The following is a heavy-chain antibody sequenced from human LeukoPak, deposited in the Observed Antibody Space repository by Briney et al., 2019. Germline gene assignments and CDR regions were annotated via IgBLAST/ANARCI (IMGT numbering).Heavy chain of an antibody. Sequence: GGSLRLSCAASGFTFSKNWLHWVRQAPGKGLVWVSRISPDDKTTSYADSVKGRFTVSRDDAKKTLYLQMNSLRAEDTAVYYCARDQRQMIVPAANFDRDRYYYYDMDVWGQGTTVTVSS. CDR2: ISPDDKTT. CDR1: GFTFSKNW. V-gene: IGHV3-74*01. CDR3: ARDQRQMIVPAANFDRDRYYYYDMDV. D-gene: IGHD2-2*01. J-gene: IGHJ6*02.